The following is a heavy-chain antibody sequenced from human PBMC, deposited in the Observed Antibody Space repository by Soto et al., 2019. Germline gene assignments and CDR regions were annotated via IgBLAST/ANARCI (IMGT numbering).Heavy chain of an antibody. CDR3: AKTITTSGDSTGRLAVLDK. D-gene: IGHD3-3*01. Sequence: QVQLVESGGGVVQPGRSLRLSCAASGFYFTVFGMHWVRQAPGKGLEWVGVISNDGKNEYYAESVRGRFTVSRDNSKNTLYLQMNSLRAEDTAVYYCAKTITTSGDSTGRLAVLDKWGPGTQVIVSS. V-gene: IGHV3-30*18. CDR2: ISNDGKNE. J-gene: IGHJ4*01. CDR1: GFYFTVFG.